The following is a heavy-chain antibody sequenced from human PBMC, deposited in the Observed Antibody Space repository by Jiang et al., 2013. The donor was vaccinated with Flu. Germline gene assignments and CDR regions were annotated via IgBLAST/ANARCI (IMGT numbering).Heavy chain of an antibody. CDR2: INDNNGNT. V-gene: IGHV1-18*01. Sequence: SGAEVKKPGASMKVSCKTSGYTFAANGITWVRQAPGQGLEWMGWINDNNGNTNYAQKFQGRVTMTTNTFTRTAYLELRSLTSDDTAMYYCARGTPKSPXLSGAAQHFGLDVWGPGGPRSPSPQ. D-gene: IGHD2/OR15-2a*01. CDR1: GYTFAANG. CDR3: ARGTPKSPXLSGAAQHFGLDV. J-gene: IGHJ6*01.